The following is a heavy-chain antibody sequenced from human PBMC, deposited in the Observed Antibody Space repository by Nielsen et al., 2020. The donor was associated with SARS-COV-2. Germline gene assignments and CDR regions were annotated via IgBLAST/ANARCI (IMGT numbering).Heavy chain of an antibody. J-gene: IGHJ6*02. V-gene: IGHV1-2*02. CDR3: ARARWCSGGSCYRSNGMDV. Sequence: WVRQAPGQGLEWMGWISAYNGNTNYAQKFQGRVTMTRDTSISTAYMELSRLRSDDTAVYYCARARWCSGGSCYRSNGMDVWGQGTTVTVSS. CDR2: ISAYNGNT. D-gene: IGHD2-15*01.